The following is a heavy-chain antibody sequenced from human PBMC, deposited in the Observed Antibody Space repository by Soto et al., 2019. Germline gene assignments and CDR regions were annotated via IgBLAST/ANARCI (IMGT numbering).Heavy chain of an antibody. V-gene: IGHV4-31*03. D-gene: IGHD4-17*01. CDR3: AREHDYGGNFDY. CDR1: GGSLESGNYF. CDR2: IFYSGKT. J-gene: IGHJ4*02. Sequence: QVQLQESGPGLVKPSQTLSLTCSVSGGSLESGNYFWTWIRQRPGKGLEWIGNIFYSGKTYYNPSLKSRVSMSVDTSKNQFSLNLTSVTAADTAAYFCAREHDYGGNFDYWGQRTLVTVSS.